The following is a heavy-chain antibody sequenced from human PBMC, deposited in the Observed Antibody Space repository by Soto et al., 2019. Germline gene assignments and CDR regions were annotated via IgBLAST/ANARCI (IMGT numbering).Heavy chain of an antibody. CDR3: AHSPPILGYSSRYFDY. J-gene: IGHJ4*02. CDR2: IYWDDDK. V-gene: IGHV2-5*02. CDR1: GFSLSTSGVG. Sequence: QITLKESGPTLVKPTQTLTLTCTFSGFSLSTSGVGVGWIRQPPGKALEWLALIYWDDDKRYSPSLKSRLTIPKDPSKNQVVLTMTNMEPVDTATYYCAHSPPILGYSSRYFDYWGQGTLVTVSS. D-gene: IGHD6-13*01.